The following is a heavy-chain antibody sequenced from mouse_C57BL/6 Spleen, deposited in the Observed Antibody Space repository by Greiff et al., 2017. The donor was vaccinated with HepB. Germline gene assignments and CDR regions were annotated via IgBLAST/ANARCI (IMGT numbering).Heavy chain of an antibody. D-gene: IGHD2-4*01. V-gene: IGHV1-64*01. J-gene: IGHJ2*01. CDR2: IHPNSGST. CDR1: GYTFTSYW. Sequence: QVQLQQSGAELVKPGASVKLSCKASGYTFTSYWMHWVKQRPGQGLEWIGMIHPNSGSTNYNEKFKSKATLTVDKSSSTAYMQLSSLTSEDSAVYYCARWDYDYGGYWGQGTTLTVSS. CDR3: ARWDYDYGGY.